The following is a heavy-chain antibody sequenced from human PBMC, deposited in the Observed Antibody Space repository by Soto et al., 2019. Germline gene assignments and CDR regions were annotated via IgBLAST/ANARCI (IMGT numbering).Heavy chain of an antibody. J-gene: IGHJ6*02. CDR3: ARSWSGSTSGRVDV. CDR1: GFIFDDHV. D-gene: IGHD3-3*01. V-gene: IGHV3-9*01. CDR2: ITWDGYSI. Sequence: EVQLVESGGGLVHPGRSLRLSCVASGFIFDDHVMHWVRQVPGKGLEWVGHITWDGYSIGYGGSVRGRFTISRDNAKNTLYLQMNSLRPEDTALYYCARSWSGSTSGRVDVWCQGTTVTVSS.